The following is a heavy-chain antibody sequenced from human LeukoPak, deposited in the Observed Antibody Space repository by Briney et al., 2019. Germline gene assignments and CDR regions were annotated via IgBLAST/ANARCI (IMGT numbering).Heavy chain of an antibody. Sequence: ASVKVSCKASGYTFTSFGISWVRQAPGQGLEWMGWISAYNGNSNNTQKFHGRVTMTTDTYTSTAYMELRGLTSDDTAVYYCKRVWGESGVPGFFFDYWGRGPLVTFPS. CDR3: KRVWGESGVPGFFFDY. CDR2: ISAYNGNS. D-gene: IGHD3-16*01. CDR1: GYTFTSFG. J-gene: IGHJ4*02. V-gene: IGHV1-18*01.